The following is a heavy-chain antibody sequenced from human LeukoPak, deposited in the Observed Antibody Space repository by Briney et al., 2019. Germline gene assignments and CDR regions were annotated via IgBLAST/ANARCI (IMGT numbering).Heavy chain of an antibody. CDR1: GYXFINYG. CDR2: ITPYNGNT. D-gene: IGHD3-16*01. CDR3: ARGEGFLDY. J-gene: IGHJ4*02. Sequence: AASVKVSCKASGYXFINYGMTWVRQAPGQGLEWMGWITPYNGNTNYPQKLQDRATMTTDTCTSTAYMELRSLRSDDTAVYYCARGEGFLDYWGQGTLVTVSS. V-gene: IGHV1-18*01.